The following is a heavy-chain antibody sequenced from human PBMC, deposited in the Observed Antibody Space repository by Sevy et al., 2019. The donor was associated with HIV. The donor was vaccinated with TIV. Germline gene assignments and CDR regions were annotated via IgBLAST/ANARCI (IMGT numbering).Heavy chain of an antibody. J-gene: IGHJ6*02. D-gene: IGHD3-16*01. V-gene: IGHV3-30*04. Sequence: GGSLRLSCAASGFTFSSYAMHWVRQAPGKGLEWVAVISYDGSNKYYADSVKGRFTISRDNSKNTLYLQMNSLRAEDTAVYYCARDSFGSHLGGMDVRGQGTTVTVSS. CDR1: GFTFSSYA. CDR2: ISYDGSNK. CDR3: ARDSFGSHLGGMDV.